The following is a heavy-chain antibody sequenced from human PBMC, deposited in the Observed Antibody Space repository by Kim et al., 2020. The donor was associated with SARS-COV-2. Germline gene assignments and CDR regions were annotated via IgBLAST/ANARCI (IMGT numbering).Heavy chain of an antibody. D-gene: IGHD5-12*01. CDR1: GFTFSNYW. Sequence: GGSLRLSCAASGFTFSNYWMHWVRQVPGEGLVWVSRSNEDGSITNYADSVRGRFTISRDNARSTLYLQMNSLGAEDTALYYCARDLSGSDYLWVQGTLVT. V-gene: IGHV3-74*01. J-gene: IGHJ5*02. CDR2: SNEDGSIT. CDR3: ARDLSGSDYL.